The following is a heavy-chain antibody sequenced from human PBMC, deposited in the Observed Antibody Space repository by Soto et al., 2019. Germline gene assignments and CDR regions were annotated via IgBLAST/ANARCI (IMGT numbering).Heavy chain of an antibody. CDR1: VVSISTYH. CDR2: MHTSGST. V-gene: IGHV4-4*07. D-gene: IGHD5-12*01. CDR3: ARDEYGYGDSYDS. Sequence: PTGTLALTFIVYVVSISTYHWSWIRRPAGKGLEWIGRMHTSGSTNYKPSLKSRVSMSVDTSKSHVSLKVSSVTAADTAVYYCARDEYGYGDSYDSWGQGTLVTVSS. J-gene: IGHJ4*02.